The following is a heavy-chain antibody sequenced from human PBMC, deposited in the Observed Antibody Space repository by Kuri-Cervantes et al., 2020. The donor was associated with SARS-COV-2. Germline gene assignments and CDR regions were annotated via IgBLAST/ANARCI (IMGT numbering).Heavy chain of an antibody. J-gene: IGHJ6*03. Sequence: GGSLRLSCAASAFTFSSYSMNWVRQAPGKGLEWFSSISSSSSYTYYADSVKGRFAISRDNAKNSLYLQMNSLRAEDTAVYYCARASHGDYYHYYYMDVWGKGTTVTVSS. CDR2: ISSSSSYT. D-gene: IGHD4-17*01. CDR1: AFTFSSYS. V-gene: IGHV3-21*01. CDR3: ARASHGDYYHYYYMDV.